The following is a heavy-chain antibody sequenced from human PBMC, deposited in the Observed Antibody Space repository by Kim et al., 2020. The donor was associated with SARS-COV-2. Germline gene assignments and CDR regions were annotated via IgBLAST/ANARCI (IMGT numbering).Heavy chain of an antibody. CDR3: ARGPPWGGMDV. J-gene: IGHJ6*02. Sequence: IYYADSVKGRFTISRDNAKNSLYLQMNSLRAEDTAVYYCARGPPWGGMDVWGQGTTVTVSS. V-gene: IGHV3-21*01. D-gene: IGHD3-16*01. CDR2: I.